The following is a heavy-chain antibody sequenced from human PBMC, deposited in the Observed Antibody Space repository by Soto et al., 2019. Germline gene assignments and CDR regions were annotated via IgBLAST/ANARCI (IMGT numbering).Heavy chain of an antibody. CDR3: ARAGLGFGSYYYYYGMDV. CDR2: ISSSSSYI. V-gene: IGHV3-21*01. J-gene: IGHJ6*02. Sequence: GGSLRLSCAASGFTFSSYSMNWVRQAPGKGLEWVSSISSSSSYIYYADSVKGRFTISRDNAKNSLYLQMNSLRAEDTAVYYCARAGLGFGSYYYYYGMDVWGQGTTVTVSS. D-gene: IGHD3-10*01. CDR1: GFTFSSYS.